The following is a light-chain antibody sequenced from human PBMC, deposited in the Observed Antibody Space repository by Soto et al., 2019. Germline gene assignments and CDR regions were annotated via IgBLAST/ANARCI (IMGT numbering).Light chain of an antibody. CDR1: QSISSY. CDR2: AAS. V-gene: IGKV1-39*01. CDR3: PQFNSYPRP. J-gene: IGKJ2*01. Sequence: DIQITQSPSSLSASVGDRVTITCRASQSISSYLNWYQQKPGKAPKLLIYAASTLQSGVPSRFSGSGSGTDFTLTISSLQPEDFATYYCPQFNSYPRPFG.